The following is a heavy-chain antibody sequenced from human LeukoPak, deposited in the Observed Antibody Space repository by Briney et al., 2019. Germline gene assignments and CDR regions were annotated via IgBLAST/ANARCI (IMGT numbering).Heavy chain of an antibody. V-gene: IGHV1-69*05. J-gene: IGHJ5*02. CDR1: GGTFSSYA. CDR3: AQTSVSNTAINWFDP. D-gene: IGHD5-18*01. Sequence: SVKVSCKASGGTFSSYAISWVRQAPGQGLEWVGGIIPIFGTANYAQKFQGRVTITTDESTSTAYMELSSLRSEDTALYYCAQTSVSNTAINWFDPWGQGTLLTVSS. CDR2: IIPIFGTA.